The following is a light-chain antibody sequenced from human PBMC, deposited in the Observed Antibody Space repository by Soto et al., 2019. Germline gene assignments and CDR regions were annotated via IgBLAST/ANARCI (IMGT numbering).Light chain of an antibody. CDR3: GSWDSSLSAYV. V-gene: IGLV1-44*01. CDR1: TSNIGDNT. Sequence: QSVLTQPPSASGTPGQRVAISCSGSTSNIGDNTVHWYQQLPGTAPKLLIYNNDRRPSGVPDRFSGSKSGTSASLAISGLQSEDEADYYCGSWDSSLSAYVFGTGTKVTVL. J-gene: IGLJ1*01. CDR2: NND.